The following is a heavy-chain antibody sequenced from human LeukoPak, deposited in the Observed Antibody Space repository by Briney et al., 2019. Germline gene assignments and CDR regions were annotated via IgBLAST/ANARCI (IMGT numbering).Heavy chain of an antibody. J-gene: IGHJ6*02. V-gene: IGHV1-69*13. D-gene: IGHD3-22*01. CDR1: GGTFSSYA. CDR3: ARDDYYYDSSGDYYYGMDV. CDR2: IIPIFGTA. Sequence: ASVKVSCKASGGTFSSYAISWVRQAPGQGLEWMGGIIPIFGTANYAQKFQGRVTITADESTSTAYMELSSLRSEDTAVYYCARDDYYYDSSGDYYYGMDVWGQGTTVTVSS.